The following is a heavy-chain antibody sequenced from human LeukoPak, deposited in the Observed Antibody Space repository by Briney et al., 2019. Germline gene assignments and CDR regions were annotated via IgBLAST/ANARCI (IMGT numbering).Heavy chain of an antibody. CDR2: ISWNSGTI. CDR3: AKARTGFYYGPDTFDI. Sequence: GGSLRLSCAASGFIFVDYATHSIRQTPGKGLEWVSGISWNSGTIGYADSLKSRFTISRDNAKNSLYLQKSSTRAEDMASYYCAKARTGFYYGPDTFDIWGQGTMVTVSS. V-gene: IGHV3-9*03. D-gene: IGHD3-10*01. J-gene: IGHJ3*02. CDR1: GFIFVDYA.